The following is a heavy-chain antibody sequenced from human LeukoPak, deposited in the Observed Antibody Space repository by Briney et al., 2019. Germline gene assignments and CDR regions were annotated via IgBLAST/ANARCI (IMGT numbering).Heavy chain of an antibody. J-gene: IGHJ6*02. Sequence: ASVKVSCKASGYTFTSYYMHWVRQAPGQGLEWMGIINPSGGSTSYAQKFQGRVTITADESTSTAYMELSSLRSEDTAVYYCARGDIVVVPAAANYYYYYGMDVWGQGTTVTVSS. D-gene: IGHD2-2*01. CDR1: GYTFTSYY. CDR3: ARGDIVVVPAAANYYYYYGMDV. CDR2: INPSGGST. V-gene: IGHV1-46*01.